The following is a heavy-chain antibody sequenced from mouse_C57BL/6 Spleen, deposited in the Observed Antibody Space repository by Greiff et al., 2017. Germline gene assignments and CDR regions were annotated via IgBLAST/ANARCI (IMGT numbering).Heavy chain of an antibody. D-gene: IGHD1-1*01. Sequence: VQLKQSGPELVKPGASVKISCKASGYSFTGYYMNWVKQSPEKSLEWIGEINPSTGGTTYNQKFKAKATLTVDKASSTAYMQLKSLTSDDSAVYYCAITTVVAYYAMDYWGQGTSVTVSS. J-gene: IGHJ4*01. V-gene: IGHV1-42*01. CDR1: GYSFTGYY. CDR3: AITTVVAYYAMDY. CDR2: INPSTGGT.